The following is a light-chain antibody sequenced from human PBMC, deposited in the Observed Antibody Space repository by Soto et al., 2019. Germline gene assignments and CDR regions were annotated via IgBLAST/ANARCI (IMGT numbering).Light chain of an antibody. V-gene: IGKV3-20*01. CDR2: AAS. Sequence: EIVFTQSPGTLSFSPGVRATLSCRASQSVSSTFLAWYQQKPGQAPRLLIYAASSRATGIPDRFSGSGSGTDFTLTISRLEPEDFAVYYCQQYGSSLFSFGPGTKVDIQ. CDR1: QSVSSTF. J-gene: IGKJ3*01. CDR3: QQYGSSLFS.